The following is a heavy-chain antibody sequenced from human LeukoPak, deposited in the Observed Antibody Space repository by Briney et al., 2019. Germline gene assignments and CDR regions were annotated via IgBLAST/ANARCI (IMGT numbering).Heavy chain of an antibody. V-gene: IGHV3-23*01. CDR1: ALTFGSYA. CDR3: ANHLSLRYFFDS. Sequence: GGSLRLSCAASALTFGSYAMTWVRQAPGKGLEWVSTISGNGGRTFYSDSLKGRFTISRDNSKNTLYLQMNSLRVEDTAVYYCANHLSLRYFFDSWGQGTLVTVSS. J-gene: IGHJ4*02. CDR2: ISGNGGRT.